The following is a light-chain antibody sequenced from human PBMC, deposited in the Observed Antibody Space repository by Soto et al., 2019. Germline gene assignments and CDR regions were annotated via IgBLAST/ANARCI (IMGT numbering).Light chain of an antibody. J-gene: IGKJ1*01. Sequence: EIVLTQSPGTLSLSPGERATLSCRASQSVSSSYLAWYQQKPGQAPRLLIYGASSRATGIPDRFSGSGSGTDFTLTISRLEPEDFAVYYCQQYGSSSAGAFGQGTKVEIK. CDR3: QQYGSSSAGA. CDR2: GAS. CDR1: QSVSSSY. V-gene: IGKV3-20*01.